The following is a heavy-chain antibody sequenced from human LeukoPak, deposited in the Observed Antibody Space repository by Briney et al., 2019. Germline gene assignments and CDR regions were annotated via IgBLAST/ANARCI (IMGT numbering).Heavy chain of an antibody. CDR2: INHSGST. CDR1: GGSFSGYY. CDR3: GYYDSSGYGDY. V-gene: IGHV4-34*01. D-gene: IGHD3-22*01. J-gene: IGHJ4*02. Sequence: SQTLSLTCAVYGGSFSGYYWSWIRPPPGKGLERIVEINHSGSTNYNPSLKSRVTISVDTSKNQFSLRLSSVTAADTAVYYCGYYDSSGYGDYWGQGTLVTVSS.